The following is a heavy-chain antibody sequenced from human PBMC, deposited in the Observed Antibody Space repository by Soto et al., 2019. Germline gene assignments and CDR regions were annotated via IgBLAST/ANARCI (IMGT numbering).Heavy chain of an antibody. CDR3: ARATRSFMQV. J-gene: IGHJ6*02. V-gene: IGHV4-59*12. Sequence: QVQLQESGPGLVKPSETLSLTCSVSGDSISDYYWSWIRQPPGKGLEWIGYIYHSGSTYYNPSLKSRVTISVDTSKNPFSLKLRSLTAADTAVYYCARATRSFMQVWGPGTTVTVSS. CDR2: IYHSGST. CDR1: GDSISDYY.